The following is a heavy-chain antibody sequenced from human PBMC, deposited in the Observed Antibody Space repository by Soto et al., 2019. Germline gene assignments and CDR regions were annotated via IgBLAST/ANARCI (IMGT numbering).Heavy chain of an antibody. CDR2: IYRTGHT. V-gene: IGHV4-30-2*01. J-gene: IGHJ5*02. CDR1: GGSVNRGGYS. CDR3: ARSIVTPSAMFDR. Sequence: SETLSLTCAVSGGSVNRGGYSWILIRQTPGKGLEWLAYIYRTGHTIYNPSLNSRATISLDEPNNQFSLHLTSVTAADTAVYYCARSIVTPSAMFDRWGQGLLVTVS. D-gene: IGHD2-2*01.